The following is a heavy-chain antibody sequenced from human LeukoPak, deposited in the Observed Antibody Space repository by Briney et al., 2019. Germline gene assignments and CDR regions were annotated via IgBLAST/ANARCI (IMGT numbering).Heavy chain of an antibody. V-gene: IGHV1-2*02. CDR2: INPNSGGT. CDR1: GYTFTGYY. D-gene: IGHD3-22*01. Sequence: ASVKVSCKASGYTFTGYYMHWVRQAPGQGLEWMGWINPNSGGTNYAQKFQGRVTMTRDTSISTAYMELSRLRSDDTAVYYCARGYYDSSGAYDYWGQGTLVTVSS. J-gene: IGHJ4*02. CDR3: ARGYYDSSGAYDY.